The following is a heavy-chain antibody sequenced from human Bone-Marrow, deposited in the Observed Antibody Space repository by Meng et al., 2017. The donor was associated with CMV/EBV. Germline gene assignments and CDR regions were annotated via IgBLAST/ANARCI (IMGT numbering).Heavy chain of an antibody. CDR1: GFTVSSYW. CDR3: AREAIFGVVIDY. J-gene: IGHJ4*02. Sequence: SCAASGFTVSSYWMHWVRQAPGKGLVWVSRINSDGRSTDYADSVKGRFTISRDNAKNTLYLQMNSLRAEDTAVYYCAREAIFGVVIDYWGQGTLVTVSS. V-gene: IGHV3-74*01. D-gene: IGHD3-3*01. CDR2: INSDGRST.